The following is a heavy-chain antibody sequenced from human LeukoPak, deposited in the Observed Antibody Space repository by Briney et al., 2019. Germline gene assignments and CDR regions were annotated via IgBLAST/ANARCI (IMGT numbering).Heavy chain of an antibody. CDR1: GFTFSSYG. D-gene: IGHD2-2*01. CDR2: IRYDGSNK. V-gene: IGHV3-30*02. Sequence: GGSLRLSCAASGFTFSSYGMHWVRQAPGKGLEWVAFIRYDGSNKYYADSVKGRFTISRNNSKNTLYLQMNSLRAEDTAVYYCANTVVPAANTDYWGQGTLVTVSS. J-gene: IGHJ4*02. CDR3: ANTVVPAANTDY.